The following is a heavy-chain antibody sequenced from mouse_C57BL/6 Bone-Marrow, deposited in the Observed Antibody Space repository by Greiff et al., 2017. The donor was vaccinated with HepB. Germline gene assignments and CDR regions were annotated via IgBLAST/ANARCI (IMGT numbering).Heavy chain of an antibody. CDR2: IDPNSGGT. D-gene: IGHD1-1*01. V-gene: IGHV1-72*01. Sequence: QVQLKESGAELVKPGASVKLSCKASGYTFTSYWMHWVKQRPGRGLEWIGRIDPNSGGTKYNEKFKSKATLTVDKPSSTAYMQLSSLTSEDSAVYYCARNYGSSYWYFDVWGTGTTVTVSS. J-gene: IGHJ1*03. CDR1: GYTFTSYW. CDR3: ARNYGSSYWYFDV.